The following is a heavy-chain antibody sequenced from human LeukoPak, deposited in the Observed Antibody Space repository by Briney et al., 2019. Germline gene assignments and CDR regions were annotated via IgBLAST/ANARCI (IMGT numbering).Heavy chain of an antibody. J-gene: IGHJ4*02. V-gene: IGHV3-23*01. CDR2: ISGSGGST. D-gene: IGHD3-3*01. CDR3: AXVGVTIFGVVIIEYYFDY. CDR1: GFTFSSYA. Sequence: GGSLRLSCAASGFTFSSYAMSWVRQAPGKGLEWVSAISGSGGSTYYADSVKGRFTISRDNSKNTLYLQMNSLIAEDTAVYYXAXVGVTIFGVVIIEYYFDYWGQGTLVTVSS.